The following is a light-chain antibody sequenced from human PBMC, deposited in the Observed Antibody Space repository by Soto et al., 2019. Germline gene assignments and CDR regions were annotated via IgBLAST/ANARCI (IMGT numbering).Light chain of an antibody. CDR2: DAS. Sequence: EIVLTQSPATLSLSPGERGTLSCRASQSIDDHLAWYQQKPGQAPRLLIYDASKRAAGIPARFSGSGSGTDFTLTITTLEPEDFGLYYCQQRSTHFGGGTRV. V-gene: IGKV3-11*01. J-gene: IGKJ4*01. CDR3: QQRSTH. CDR1: QSIDDH.